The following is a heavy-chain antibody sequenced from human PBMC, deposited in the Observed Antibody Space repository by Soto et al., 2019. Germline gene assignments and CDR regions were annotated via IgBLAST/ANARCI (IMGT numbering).Heavy chain of an antibody. J-gene: IGHJ4*02. CDR2: IYFSGNT. V-gene: IGHV4-31*03. D-gene: IGHD3-16*02. CDR1: GASINIGGYY. CDR3: ASGNAWAVILAY. Sequence: PSETLSLTCTVSGASINIGGYYLSWIRQFPGKGLEWIGYIYFSGNTYYNPSLESRVTISLDTSQNQFSLKLSSVIAADTAVYYCASGNAWAVILAYWGQGTLVTVSS.